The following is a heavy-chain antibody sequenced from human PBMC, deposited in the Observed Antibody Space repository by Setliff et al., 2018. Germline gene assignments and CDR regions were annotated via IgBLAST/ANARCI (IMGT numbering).Heavy chain of an antibody. J-gene: IGHJ4*02. D-gene: IGHD2-21*02. V-gene: IGHV4-34*01. Sequence: SETLSLTCAVYGGSFSSYYWNWIRQPPGKGLEWIGEIHHSGSTKYNPSLNSRVTISADTSKNQFSVRLNSVTAADTTVYYCARHWDFCGGNCPHNSIDCWGRGALVTVSS. CDR2: IHHSGST. CDR3: ARHWDFCGGNCPHNSIDC. CDR1: GGSFSSYY.